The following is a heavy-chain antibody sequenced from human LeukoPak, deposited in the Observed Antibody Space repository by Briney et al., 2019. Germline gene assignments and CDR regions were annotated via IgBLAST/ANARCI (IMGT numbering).Heavy chain of an antibody. Sequence: ASVKVSCKVSGYTLTELSMHWVRQAPGKGLEWMGGFDPEDGETIYAQKFQGRVTMTEDTSTDTAYMELSSLRSEDTAVYYCATLNRRHGSYSGFDAFDIWGQGTMDTVSS. CDR3: ATLNRRHGSYSGFDAFDI. CDR2: FDPEDGET. CDR1: GYTLTELS. J-gene: IGHJ3*02. V-gene: IGHV1-24*01. D-gene: IGHD1-26*01.